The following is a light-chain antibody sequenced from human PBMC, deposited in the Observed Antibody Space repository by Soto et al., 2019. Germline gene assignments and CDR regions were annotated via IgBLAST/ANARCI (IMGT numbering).Light chain of an antibody. J-gene: IGKJ1*01. Sequence: EIVMTQSPATLSVSPGERATLSCRASQTVSSNLAWYQQKPGQAPRLLIYGASTRATGLPARFSGSGSGTEFPLTISSLQSEDVAVYYCQKYNNWPLTFGQGTKVEIK. CDR1: QTVSSN. CDR2: GAS. V-gene: IGKV3-15*01. CDR3: QKYNNWPLT.